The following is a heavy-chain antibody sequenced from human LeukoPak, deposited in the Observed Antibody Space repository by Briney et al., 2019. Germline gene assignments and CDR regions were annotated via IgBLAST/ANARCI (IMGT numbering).Heavy chain of an antibody. J-gene: IGHJ5*02. CDR2: IYSGGST. Sequence: PGGSLRLSCAASGLTVSSNYMSWVRQAPGKGLEWVSVIYSGGSTYYADSVKGRFTISRDNSQNTLYLHMSSLRAEDTALYCCARDSVYSYAYWFDPWGQGTLVTVSS. V-gene: IGHV3-53*01. CDR3: ARDSVYSYAYWFDP. CDR1: GLTVSSNY. D-gene: IGHD5-18*01.